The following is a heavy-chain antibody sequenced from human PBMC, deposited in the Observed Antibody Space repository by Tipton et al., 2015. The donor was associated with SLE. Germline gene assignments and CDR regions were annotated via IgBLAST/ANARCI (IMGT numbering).Heavy chain of an antibody. J-gene: IGHJ4*02. CDR3: ARELVKGIDY. Sequence: SLRLSCAASGLTFSTYAMHWVRQAPGKGLEWVAVISYDGSNKYYADSVKGRFTISRDNSKNTLYLQMNSLRAEDTAVYYCARELVKGIDYWGQGTLVTVSS. D-gene: IGHD6-13*01. CDR1: GLTFSTYA. V-gene: IGHV3-30*04. CDR2: ISYDGSNK.